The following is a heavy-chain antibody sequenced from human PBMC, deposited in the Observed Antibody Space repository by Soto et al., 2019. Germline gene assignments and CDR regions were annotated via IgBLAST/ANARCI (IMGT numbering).Heavy chain of an antibody. CDR2: MSNSGST. Sequence: SETRSLTCTVSGGSVTIDEDYWTWIRQSPGKGLEWIGYMSNSGSTGYNPSLKTRLSMSVYRSNNRFTLRLTSVTAADPDVYFCATESGSTERHFDHWCQGRKVTVSS. J-gene: IGHJ4*02. CDR1: GGSVTIDEDY. CDR3: ATESGSTERHFDH. V-gene: IGHV4-30-4*01. D-gene: IGHD1-26*01.